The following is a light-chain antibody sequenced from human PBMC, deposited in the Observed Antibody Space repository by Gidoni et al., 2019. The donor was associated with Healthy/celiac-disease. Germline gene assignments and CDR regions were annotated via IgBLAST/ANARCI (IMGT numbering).Light chain of an antibody. CDR3: QQYYSTPYT. CDR2: WAS. Sequence: DIVRTQSPDSLAVSLGERATINCKSSQSVLYSSKNKNYLAWDQQKPGQPTKLLIYWASTRDSGVPDRFSGSGSGTDFTLTISSLQAEDVAVYYCQQYYSTPYTFGQGTKLEIK. CDR1: QSVLYSSKNKNY. V-gene: IGKV4-1*01. J-gene: IGKJ2*01.